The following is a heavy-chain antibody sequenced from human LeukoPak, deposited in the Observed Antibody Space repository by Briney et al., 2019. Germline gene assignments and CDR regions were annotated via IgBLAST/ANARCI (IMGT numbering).Heavy chain of an antibody. Sequence: SETLSLTCIVSGGSVSSGSYYWSRIRQPPGKGLEWIGYIYYSGSTNYNPSLKSRVTISVDTSKKQFSLKLSSVTAADTAVYYCARAGAKYYYDSSAYYSTAFDIWGQGTMVTVSS. V-gene: IGHV4-61*01. D-gene: IGHD3-22*01. J-gene: IGHJ3*02. CDR2: IYYSGST. CDR1: GGSVSSGSYY. CDR3: ARAGAKYYYDSSAYYSTAFDI.